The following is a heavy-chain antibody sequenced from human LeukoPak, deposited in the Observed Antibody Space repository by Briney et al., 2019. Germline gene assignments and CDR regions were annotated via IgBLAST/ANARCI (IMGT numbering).Heavy chain of an antibody. CDR3: ARGRGTGYSSSWPPFDY. D-gene: IGHD6-13*01. CDR2: XNHSGST. CDR1: GGSFSGYY. Sequence: SETLSLTCAVYGGSFSGYYWSWIRQPPGKGLEWIGXXNHSGSTSYNPSLKSRVTISVDTSKNQFSLKLSSVTAADTAVYYCARGRGTGYSSSWPPFDYWGQGTLVTVSS. J-gene: IGHJ4*02. V-gene: IGHV4-34*01.